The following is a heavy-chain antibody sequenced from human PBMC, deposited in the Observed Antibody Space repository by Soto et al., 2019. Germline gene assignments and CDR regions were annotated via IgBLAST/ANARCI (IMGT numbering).Heavy chain of an antibody. Sequence: QVQLQQWGAGLLKPSETLSLTCAVYGGSFSGYYWSWIRQPPGKGLEWIGEINHSGSSNYNPSLKSRVTISLDTSKNQFSLKMSSVTAADTAVFYCARSRAYYYDTSGRGAFDIWGLGTLVTVSS. J-gene: IGHJ3*02. CDR3: ARSRAYYYDTSGRGAFDI. V-gene: IGHV4-34*01. CDR2: INHSGSS. CDR1: GGSFSGYY. D-gene: IGHD3-22*01.